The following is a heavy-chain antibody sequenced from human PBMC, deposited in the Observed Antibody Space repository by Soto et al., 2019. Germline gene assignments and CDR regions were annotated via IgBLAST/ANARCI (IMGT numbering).Heavy chain of an antibody. Sequence: SETLSLTCAVYGGSFSGYYWSWIRQPPGKGLEWIGEINHSGSTNYNPSLKSRVTISVDTSKNQFSLKLSSVTAADTAVYYCGREINVAFDIRGQGNMVTVSS. CDR2: INHSGST. CDR3: GREINVAFDI. J-gene: IGHJ3*02. V-gene: IGHV4-34*01. D-gene: IGHD2-8*01. CDR1: GGSFSGYY.